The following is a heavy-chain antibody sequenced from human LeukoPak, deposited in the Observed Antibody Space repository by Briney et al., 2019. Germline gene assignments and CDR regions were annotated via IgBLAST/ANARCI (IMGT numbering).Heavy chain of an antibody. Sequence: AVGSLRLSCAVPGFTLSSPYMTWARQAPGKGLEWVSIIRGDAVTSYAESVKDRFTISRDNSKNTLYLQMSSLRSEDTAVYYCARDKGVGATERFDYWGQGTLGTVSS. D-gene: IGHD1-26*01. V-gene: IGHV3-53*01. J-gene: IGHJ4*02. CDR2: IRGDAVT. CDR3: ARDKGVGATERFDY. CDR1: GFTLSSPY.